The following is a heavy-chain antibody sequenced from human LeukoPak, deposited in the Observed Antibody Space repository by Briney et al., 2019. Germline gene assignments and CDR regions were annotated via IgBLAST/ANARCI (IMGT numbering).Heavy chain of an antibody. V-gene: IGHV3-48*03. J-gene: IGHJ6*03. CDR2: ISRSGSTI. D-gene: IGHD3-22*01. CDR1: GFTFSSYA. CDR3: ARQKYYYDSSGYYYYYYYMDV. Sequence: GGSLRLSCAASGFTFSSYAMNWVRQAPGKGLEWVSYISRSGSTIYYADSVNDRFTISRDNAKNSLYLQMNSLRAEDTAVYYCARQKYYYDSSGYYYYYYYMDVWGKGTTVTVSS.